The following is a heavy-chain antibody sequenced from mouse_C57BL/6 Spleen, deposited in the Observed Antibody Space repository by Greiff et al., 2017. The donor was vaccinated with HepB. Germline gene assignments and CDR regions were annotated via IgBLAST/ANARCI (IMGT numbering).Heavy chain of an antibody. CDR2: IYPGDGDT. CDR1: GYAFSSSW. CDR3: ARGGGDY. Sequence: QVQLQQPGPELVKPGASVKISCKASGYAFSSSWMNWVKQRPGKGLEWIGRIYPGDGDTNYNGKFKGKATLTADKSSSTAYMQLSSLTSEDSAVYFCARGGGDYWGQGTTLTVSS. V-gene: IGHV1-82*01. J-gene: IGHJ2*01.